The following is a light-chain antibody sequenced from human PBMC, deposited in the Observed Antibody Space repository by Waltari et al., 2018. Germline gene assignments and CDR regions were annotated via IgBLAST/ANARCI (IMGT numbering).Light chain of an antibody. CDR3: CSYAGSYTWV. V-gene: IGLV1-47*01. Sequence: QSALTQPPSASGTPGQRVTIPWSGSRSNVGKYYVYWYQQLPGTAPKLLIYRNNQRPSGVPDRLSGSKSGNTASLTISGLRAEDEAEYYCCSYAGSYTWVFGGGTK. CDR2: RNN. J-gene: IGLJ3*02. CDR1: RSNVGKYY.